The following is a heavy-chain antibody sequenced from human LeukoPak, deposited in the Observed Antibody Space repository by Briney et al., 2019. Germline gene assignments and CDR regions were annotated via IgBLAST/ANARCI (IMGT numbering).Heavy chain of an antibody. CDR1: GFTFSNYW. CDR3: ARDYLSSSDY. J-gene: IGHJ4*02. CDR2: IKFDGSER. V-gene: IGHV3-7*01. Sequence: PGGSLRLSCAASGFTFSNYWMSWVRQALGKGLEWVANIKFDGSERYYVDSVKGRFTISRDNAKNSLYLQMNSLRAEDAAVYYCARDYLSSSDYWGQGTLVTVSS. D-gene: IGHD6-6*01.